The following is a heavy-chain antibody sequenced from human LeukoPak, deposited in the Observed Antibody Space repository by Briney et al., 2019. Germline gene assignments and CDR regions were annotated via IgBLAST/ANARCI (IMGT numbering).Heavy chain of an antibody. CDR2: IYYSGST. V-gene: IGHV4-59*08. Sequence: PSETLSLTCTVSGGSISSYYWSWIRQPPGKGLEWIGYIYYSGSTNYNPSLKSRVTMSVDTSKNQFSLKLSSVTAADTAVYYCARQTGIAAAAFDYWGQGTLVTVSS. D-gene: IGHD6-13*01. CDR1: GGSISSYY. J-gene: IGHJ4*02. CDR3: ARQTGIAAAAFDY.